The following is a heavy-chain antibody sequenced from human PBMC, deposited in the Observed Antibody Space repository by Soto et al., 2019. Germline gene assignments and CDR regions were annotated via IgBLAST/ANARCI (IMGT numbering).Heavy chain of an antibody. CDR2: IKSKTDGGTA. CDR3: TRDAIASEYSSSSAPLWFDP. D-gene: IGHD6-6*01. CDR1: GFAFSNAW. V-gene: IGHV3-15*07. Sequence: PGGSLRLSCAASGFAFSNAWINWVRQAPGKGLQWVGRIKSKTDGGTADYAAPVKGRFTVSRDDSKSIAYLQMNSLKTEDTAVYYCTRDAIASEYSSSSAPLWFDPWGQGTLVTVS. J-gene: IGHJ5*02.